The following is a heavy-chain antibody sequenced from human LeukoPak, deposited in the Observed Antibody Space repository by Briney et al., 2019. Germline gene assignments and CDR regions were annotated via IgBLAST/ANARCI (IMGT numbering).Heavy chain of an antibody. CDR3: ARGTKYYGGSIDAFDI. J-gene: IGHJ3*02. CDR1: GYTFTSYD. Sequence: ASVKVSCKASGYTFTSYDINWVRQATGQGLEWMGWMNPNSGNTGYAQKFQGRVTITRNTSISTAYMELSSLRSEDTAVYYCARGTKYYGGSIDAFDIWGQGTMVTVSS. D-gene: IGHD4-23*01. CDR2: MNPNSGNT. V-gene: IGHV1-8*03.